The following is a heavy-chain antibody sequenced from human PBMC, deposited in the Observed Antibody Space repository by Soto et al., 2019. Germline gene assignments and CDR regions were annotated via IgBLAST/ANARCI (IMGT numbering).Heavy chain of an antibody. CDR1: GFTFSSYA. CDR2: ISGSGGST. V-gene: IGHV3-23*01. J-gene: IGHJ4*02. D-gene: IGHD2-2*02. CDR3: AKVTWDCSGTSCYTLEYYFDY. Sequence: PGGSLRLSCAASGFTFSSYAMSWVRQAPGKGLEWVSAISGSGGSTYYADSVKGRFTTSRDNSKNTLYLQMNSLRAEDTAVYYCAKVTWDCSGTSCYTLEYYFDYWGQGTLVTVSS.